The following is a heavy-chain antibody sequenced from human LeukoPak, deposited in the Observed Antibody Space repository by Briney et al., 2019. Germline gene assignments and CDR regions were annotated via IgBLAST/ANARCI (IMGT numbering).Heavy chain of an antibody. D-gene: IGHD3-9*01. CDR3: ANVRNDYDILTGYYSSTGDAFDI. CDR1: GFTFSSYA. Sequence: GGSLRLSCAASGFTFSSYAMSWVRQAPGKGLEWVSAISGSGGSTYYADSVKDRFTISRDNSKNTLYLQMNSLRAEDTAVYYCANVRNDYDILTGYYSSTGDAFDIWGQGTMVTVSS. CDR2: ISGSGGST. J-gene: IGHJ3*02. V-gene: IGHV3-23*01.